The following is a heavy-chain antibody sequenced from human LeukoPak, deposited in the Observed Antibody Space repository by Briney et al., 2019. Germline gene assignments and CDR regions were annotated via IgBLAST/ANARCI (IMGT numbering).Heavy chain of an antibody. CDR3: ARHRRYCTGGSCYSGAFDI. J-gene: IGHJ3*02. CDR1: GYRFTSYW. CDR2: IYPGDSDT. V-gene: IGHV5-51*01. Sequence: GESLKISCKGSGYRFTSYWVGWARQMPGKGLEWMGIIYPGDSDTRYSPPFQGQVTISGDKSISTAYLQWSSLKASDTAMYYCARHRRYCTGGSCYSGAFDIWGQGTMVTVSS. D-gene: IGHD2-15*01.